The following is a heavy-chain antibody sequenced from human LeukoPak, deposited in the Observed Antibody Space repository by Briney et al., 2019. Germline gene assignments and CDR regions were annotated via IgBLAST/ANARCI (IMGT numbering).Heavy chain of an antibody. D-gene: IGHD6-19*01. Sequence: NPSETLSLTCTVSGGSISGSSYYWGGLRHPPGKGLEWIGSIYYSGSTYYNPSLERRVTISGHTSKNEFSLTLSSVTAADTAVYHCARPGYSSGWYQHHDYWGQGSVVTVCS. J-gene: IGHJ4*02. V-gene: IGHV4-39*01. CDR2: IYYSGST. CDR3: ARPGYSSGWYQHHDY. CDR1: GGSISGSSYY.